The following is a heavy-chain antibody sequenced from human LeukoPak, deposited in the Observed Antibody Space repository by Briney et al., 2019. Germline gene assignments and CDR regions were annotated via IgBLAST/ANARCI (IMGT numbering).Heavy chain of an antibody. CDR1: GGSISSYY. J-gene: IGHJ4*02. V-gene: IGHV4-59*01. CDR2: IYYRGST. D-gene: IGHD6-19*01. CDR3: ARGKAVAGPIHFDY. Sequence: SETLSLTCTVSGGSISSYYWNWIRQPPGKGLEWIGYIYYRGSTNYNPSLKSRVTISVDTSKNQFSLKLSSVTAADTAVYYCARGKAVAGPIHFDYWGQGTLVTVSS.